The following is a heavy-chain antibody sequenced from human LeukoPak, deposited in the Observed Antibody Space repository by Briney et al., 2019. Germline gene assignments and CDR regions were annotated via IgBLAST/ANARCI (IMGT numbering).Heavy chain of an antibody. CDR3: ARVRRNSGNKYFDP. J-gene: IGHJ5*02. V-gene: IGHV4-61*02. CDR2: IYISGGT. D-gene: IGHD5-12*01. Sequence: PSETLSLTCTVSGGSIRSGNYYWSWLRQPAGLGLEWIGRIYISGGTDYNPSLKSRLTISIDTSKDQFYLRLSSVTAADTAVYYCARVRRNSGNKYFDPWGQGTRVTVSS. CDR1: GGSIRSGNYY.